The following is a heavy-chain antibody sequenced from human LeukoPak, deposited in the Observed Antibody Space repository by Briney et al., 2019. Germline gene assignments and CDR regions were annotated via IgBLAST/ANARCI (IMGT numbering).Heavy chain of an antibody. J-gene: IGHJ4*02. CDR1: GFTVSSNY. CDR2: IYSGGST. Sequence: QPGGSLRLSCAASGFTVSSNYMSWVRQAPGKELEWVSVIYSGGSTYYADSVKGRFTISRGNSKNTLYLQMNSLRAEDTAVYYCAGSGDSSGYYPFDYWGQGTLVTVSS. CDR3: AGSGDSSGYYPFDY. V-gene: IGHV3-53*01. D-gene: IGHD3-22*01.